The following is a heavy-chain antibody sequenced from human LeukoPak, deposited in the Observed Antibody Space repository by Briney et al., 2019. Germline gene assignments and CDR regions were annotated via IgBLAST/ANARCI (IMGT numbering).Heavy chain of an antibody. Sequence: SETLSLTCAVYGGSFSGYYWSWIRQPPGKGLEWIGYIYYSGSTNYNPSLKSRVTISVDTSKNQFSLKLSSVTAADTAVYYCARVRWFGELLLPTYYYYMDVWGKGTTVTVSS. D-gene: IGHD3-10*01. V-gene: IGHV4-59*01. CDR1: GGSFSGYY. CDR2: IYYSGST. J-gene: IGHJ6*03. CDR3: ARVRWFGELLLPTYYYYMDV.